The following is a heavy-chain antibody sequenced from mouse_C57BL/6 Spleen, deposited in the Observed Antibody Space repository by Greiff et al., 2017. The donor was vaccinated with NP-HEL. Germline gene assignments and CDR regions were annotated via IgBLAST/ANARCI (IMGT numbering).Heavy chain of an antibody. Sequence: VQLQQSGAELARPGASVKLSCKASGYTFTSYGISWVKQRTGQGLEWIGEIYPRSGNTYYNEKFKGKATLTADKSSSTAYMELRSLTSEDSAVYFCAFYDYTEGVDYWGQGTTLTVSS. V-gene: IGHV1-81*01. CDR1: GYTFTSYG. D-gene: IGHD2-4*01. CDR2: IYPRSGNT. J-gene: IGHJ2*01. CDR3: AFYDYTEGVDY.